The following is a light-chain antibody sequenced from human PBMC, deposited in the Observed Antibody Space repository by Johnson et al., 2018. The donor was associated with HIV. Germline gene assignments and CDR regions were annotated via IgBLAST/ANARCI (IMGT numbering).Light chain of an antibody. CDR3: GIWDASLSPLYV. Sequence: QSVLTQPPSVSAAPGQTVNISCSGNVSNIESYFVSWYQQLPGAAPTLLIYEDNKRPSGIPDRFSGSKSGATATLGITGLQTGDEADYYCGIWDASLSPLYVCGTGTTVPVL. CDR2: EDN. V-gene: IGLV1-51*02. J-gene: IGLJ1*01. CDR1: VSNIESYF.